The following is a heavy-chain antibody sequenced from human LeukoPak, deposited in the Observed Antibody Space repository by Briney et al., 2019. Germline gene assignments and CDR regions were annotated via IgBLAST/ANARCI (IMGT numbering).Heavy chain of an antibody. D-gene: IGHD3-22*01. J-gene: IGHJ1*01. V-gene: IGHV4-39*07. CDR1: GGSISSSSYH. CDR2: IYYSGST. Sequence: SETLSLTCTVSGGSISSSSYHWGWIRQPPGKGLEWIGSIYYSGSTNYNPSLKSRVTISVDTSKNQFSLKLSSVTAADTAVYYCASYYYDSSGPEHAEYFQHWGQGTLVTVSS. CDR3: ASYYYDSSGPEHAEYFQH.